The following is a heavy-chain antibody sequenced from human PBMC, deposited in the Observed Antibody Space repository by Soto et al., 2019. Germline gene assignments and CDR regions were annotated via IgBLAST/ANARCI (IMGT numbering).Heavy chain of an antibody. CDR3: ARDKRDLRFLEWSSYFDF. CDR2: ISYDGSNK. D-gene: IGHD3-3*01. J-gene: IGHJ4*02. Sequence: QVQLVESGGGVVQPGRSLRLSCAASGFTFSSYAMHWVRQAPGKGLEWVAVISYDGSNKYYADSVKGRFTISRDNSKNTXXLQMNSLRAEDTAVYYCARDKRDLRFLEWSSYFDFWGQGTLVTVSS. CDR1: GFTFSSYA. V-gene: IGHV3-30-3*01.